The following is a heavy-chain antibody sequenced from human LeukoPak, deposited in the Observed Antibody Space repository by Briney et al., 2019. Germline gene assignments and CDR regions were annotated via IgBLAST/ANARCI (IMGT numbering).Heavy chain of an antibody. CDR2: ISAYNGNT. V-gene: IGHV1-18*04. J-gene: IGHJ4*02. CDR3: ARDQGRGYYGSGSREFDY. Sequence: ASVKVSCKASGYTFIGYYMHWVRQATGQGLEWMGWISAYNGNTNYAQKLQGRVTMTTDTSTSTAYMELRSLRSDDTAVYYCARDQGRGYYGSGSREFDYWGQGTLVTVSS. CDR1: GYTFIGYY. D-gene: IGHD3-10*01.